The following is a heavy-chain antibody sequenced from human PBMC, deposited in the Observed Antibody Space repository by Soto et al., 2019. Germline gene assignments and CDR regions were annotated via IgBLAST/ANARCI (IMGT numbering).Heavy chain of an antibody. J-gene: IGHJ6*02. D-gene: IGHD6-6*01. CDR1: GFTFSSYG. Sequence: QVQLVESGGGVVQPGRSLRLSCAASGFTFSSYGMHWVRQAPGKGLEWVAVISYDGSNKYYADSAKGRFTFSRDNSKNTLYLQMNSLRAEDTAVYYCAKDLSSHYTDDYYYGMDVWGQGTTVTVSS. CDR2: ISYDGSNK. V-gene: IGHV3-30*18. CDR3: AKDLSSHYTDDYYYGMDV.